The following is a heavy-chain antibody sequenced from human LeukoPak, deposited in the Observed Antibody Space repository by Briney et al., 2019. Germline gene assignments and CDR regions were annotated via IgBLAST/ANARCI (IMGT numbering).Heavy chain of an antibody. J-gene: IGHJ4*02. V-gene: IGHV1-69*05. D-gene: IGHD2-2*01. CDR3: ASSSGYCSSTSCRGPFDY. CDR1: GGTFSSYA. CDR2: IIPIFGTA. Sequence: SVKVSCKASGGTFSSYAISWVRQAPGQGLEWMGRIIPIFGTANYAQKFQGRVTITTDESTSTAYMELSSLRSEDTAVYYCASSSGYCSSTSCRGPFDYWGQGTLSPSPQ.